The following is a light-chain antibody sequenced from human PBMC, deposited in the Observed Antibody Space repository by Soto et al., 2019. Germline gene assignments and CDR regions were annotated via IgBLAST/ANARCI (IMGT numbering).Light chain of an antibody. J-gene: IGLJ2*01. CDR3: SSYISSSTHLV. V-gene: IGLV2-14*01. Sequence: QPVLTQPASVSGSPGQSITISCTGTSSDVGGYNYVSWYQQHPGKAPKLMIYEVSNRPSGVSNRFSGSKSGNTASLTISGLQAEDEADYYCSSYISSSTHLVFGGGTKLTVL. CDR1: SSDVGGYNY. CDR2: EVS.